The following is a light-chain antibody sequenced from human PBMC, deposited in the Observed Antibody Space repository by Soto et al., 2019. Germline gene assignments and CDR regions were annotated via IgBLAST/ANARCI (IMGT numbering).Light chain of an antibody. J-gene: IGKJ1*01. CDR1: QDIRND. V-gene: IGKV1-17*01. CDR3: RQYNSYSTWT. CDR2: DAS. Sequence: IQMTQSPSSLSASVGDRVTITCRASQDIRNDLGWFQQKPGKAPKLLIYDASSLESGVPSRFSGSGSGTEFTLTISSLQPDDFATYYCRQYNSYSTWTFGQGTKVDIK.